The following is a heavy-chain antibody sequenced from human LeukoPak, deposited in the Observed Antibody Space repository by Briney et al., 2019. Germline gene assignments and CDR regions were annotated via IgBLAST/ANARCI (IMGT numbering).Heavy chain of an antibody. J-gene: IGHJ4*02. CDR1: GGSISSYY. D-gene: IGHD3-22*01. CDR3: ARVTGYMIEDYFDY. V-gene: IGHV4-59*01. Sequence: SETLSLTCTVSGGSISSYYWSWIRQPPGKGLEWIGYIYYSGSTNYKPSLKSRVTISVETTKNQFSLKLRSVTAADTAVYYCARVTGYMIEDYFDYWGQGTLVTVSS. CDR2: IYYSGST.